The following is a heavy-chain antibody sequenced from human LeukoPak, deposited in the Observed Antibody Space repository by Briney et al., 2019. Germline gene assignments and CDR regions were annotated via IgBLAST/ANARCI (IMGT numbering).Heavy chain of an antibody. J-gene: IGHJ3*02. V-gene: IGHV3-30*04. CDR3: ARVRGSGSFAFDI. CDR2: ISYDGSNK. D-gene: IGHD3-10*01. CDR1: GFTFSSYA. Sequence: QPGGSLRLSCAASGFTFSSYAMHWVRQAPGKGLEWVAVISYDGSNKYYADSVKGRFTISRDNSKNTLYLQMNSLRAEDTAVYYCARVRGSGSFAFDIWGQGTMVTVSS.